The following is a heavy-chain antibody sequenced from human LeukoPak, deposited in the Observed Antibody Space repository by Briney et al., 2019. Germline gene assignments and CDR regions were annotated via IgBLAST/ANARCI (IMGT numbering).Heavy chain of an antibody. D-gene: IGHD2-2*01. Sequence: GGSLRLSCAASGFTFNSYAMSWVRQTPGRGLEWVSSISAAANSPYYADSVKGRFTISRDNSKNTLYLQMNSLRAEDTAVYYCATIVVVPAAFDYWGQGTLVTVSS. CDR3: ATIVVVPAAFDY. J-gene: IGHJ4*02. V-gene: IGHV3-23*01. CDR2: ISAAANSP. CDR1: GFTFNSYA.